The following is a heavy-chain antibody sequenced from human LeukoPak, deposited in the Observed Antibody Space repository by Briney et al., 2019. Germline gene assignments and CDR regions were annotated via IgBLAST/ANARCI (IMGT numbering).Heavy chain of an antibody. CDR3: AGSYNNYHYYYMDV. CDR2: ISGSGGST. J-gene: IGHJ6*03. Sequence: GGPLRLSCAASGFTLSSHAVGWVRQAPGKGLEWVSGISGSGGSTYYADSVKGRFTISRDNAKNTLYLQMNGLRAEDTAVYYCAGSYNNYHYYYMDVWGKGTTVTVSS. V-gene: IGHV3-23*01. CDR1: GFTLSSHA. D-gene: IGHD1-1*01.